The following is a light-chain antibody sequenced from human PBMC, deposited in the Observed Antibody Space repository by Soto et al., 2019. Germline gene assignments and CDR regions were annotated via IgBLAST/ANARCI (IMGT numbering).Light chain of an antibody. V-gene: IGKV3-20*01. CDR3: QPFDDSLT. CDR1: QSVDSST. CDR2: GAS. J-gene: IGKJ4*01. Sequence: EIVLTQSPGTLSLSPGERATLSCRASQSVDSSTLAWYHQKPGQAPRLLISGASNRATGIPDRFSGSGSGTDFTLTISRLEPEDFAVYYCQPFDDSLTFGGGTKVEIK.